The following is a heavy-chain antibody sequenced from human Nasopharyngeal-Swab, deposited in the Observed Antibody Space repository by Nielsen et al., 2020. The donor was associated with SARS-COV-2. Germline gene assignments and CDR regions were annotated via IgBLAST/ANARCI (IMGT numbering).Heavy chain of an antibody. J-gene: IGHJ4*02. D-gene: IGHD3-16*01. V-gene: IGHV3-13*01. Sequence: GESLKISCAASGFTFSSYDMHWVRQATGKGLEWVSAIGTAGDTYYPGSVKGRFTISRENAKNSLYLQMNSLRAEDTAVYYCARLEELGYDYVWGSYYFDYWGQGTLVTVSS. CDR3: ARLEELGYDYVWGSYYFDY. CDR2: IGTAGDT. CDR1: GFTFSSYD.